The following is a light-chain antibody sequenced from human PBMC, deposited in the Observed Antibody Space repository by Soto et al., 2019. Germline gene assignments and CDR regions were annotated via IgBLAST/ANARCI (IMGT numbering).Light chain of an antibody. J-gene: IGLJ2*01. CDR3: QSYDSSLKVV. CDR1: SSNIGAGYD. V-gene: IGLV1-40*01. Sequence: QSVLTQPPSVSGAPGQRVTISCTGSSSNIGAGYDVHWYQKLPGTAPKLLIYGNSNRPSGVPDRFSGSKSGTSASLAITGLQAEDEADYHCQSYDSSLKVVFGGGTKVTVL. CDR2: GNS.